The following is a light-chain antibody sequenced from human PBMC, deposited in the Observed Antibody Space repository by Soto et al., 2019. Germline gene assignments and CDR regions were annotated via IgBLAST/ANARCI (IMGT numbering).Light chain of an antibody. CDR1: QSISSR. V-gene: IGKV1-5*01. J-gene: IGKJ1*01. CDR3: QQYNSYSQT. CDR2: DDS. Sequence: DIQMTQSPSTLSASVGDRVTITCRASQSISSRLAWYQQKPGKAPKLLIYDDSSLESGVPSRFSGSGSGTEFTLPISSLQPDDFATYYCQQYNSYSQTFGQGTKVDI.